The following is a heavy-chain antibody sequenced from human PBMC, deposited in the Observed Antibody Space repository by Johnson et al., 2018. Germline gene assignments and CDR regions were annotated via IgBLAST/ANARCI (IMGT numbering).Heavy chain of an antibody. CDR1: GFTFSSYW. J-gene: IGHJ1*01. V-gene: IGHV3-74*01. CDR2: INIDGSGT. D-gene: IGHD2-21*01. Sequence: VQLQESGGGLVQPGGSLRLSCAASGFTFSSYWMHWVRQAPGKGLVWVSRINIDGSGTTYADSVKGRFTISRDNAKKTLFLQMNRLRVEDTAVYYCASLWVGVDAEYVQHWGQGTLVTVSS. CDR3: ASLWVGVDAEYVQH.